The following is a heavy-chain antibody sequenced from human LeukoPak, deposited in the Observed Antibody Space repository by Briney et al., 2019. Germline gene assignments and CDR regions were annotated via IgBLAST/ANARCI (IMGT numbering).Heavy chain of an antibody. CDR3: ARVGYYDSSGYYWGFDY. V-gene: IGHV4-38-2*02. CDR1: GYSISSGYY. J-gene: IGHJ4*02. D-gene: IGHD3-22*01. Sequence: PSETLSLTCIVSGYSISSGYYWGWIRQPPGKGLEWIGSIYHSGSTYYNPSLKSRVTISVDTSKNQFSLKLSSVTAADTAVYYCARVGYYDSSGYYWGFDYWGQGTLVTVSS. CDR2: IYHSGST.